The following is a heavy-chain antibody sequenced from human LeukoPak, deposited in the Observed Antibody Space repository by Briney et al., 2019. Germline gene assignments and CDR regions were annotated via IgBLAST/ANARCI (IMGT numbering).Heavy chain of an antibody. CDR1: GYTFTSYD. V-gene: IGHV1-69*13. CDR3: ARERYYYDSSGPPLIGYFDY. CDR2: IIPIFGTA. Sequence: ASVKVSCKASGYTFTSYDISWVRQAPGQGLEWMGGIIPIFGTANYAQKFQGRVTITADESTSTAYMELSSLRSEDTAVYYCARERYYYDSSGPPLIGYFDYWGQGTLVTVSS. D-gene: IGHD3-22*01. J-gene: IGHJ4*02.